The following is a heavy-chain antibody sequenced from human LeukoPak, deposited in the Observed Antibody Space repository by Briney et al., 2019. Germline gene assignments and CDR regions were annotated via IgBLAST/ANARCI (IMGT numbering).Heavy chain of an antibody. V-gene: IGHV5-51*01. CDR3: ARHVGRYSSGWRDY. CDR2: IYPGDSHT. CDR1: GYSFTTYG. J-gene: IGHJ4*02. Sequence: GESLKISCKGSGYSFTTYGIGWVRQMPGKGLEWMGIIYPGDSHTIYSPSFQGQVTISADKSISTAYLQWSSLKASDTAMYYCARHVGRYSSGWRDYWGQGTLVTVSS. D-gene: IGHD6-19*01.